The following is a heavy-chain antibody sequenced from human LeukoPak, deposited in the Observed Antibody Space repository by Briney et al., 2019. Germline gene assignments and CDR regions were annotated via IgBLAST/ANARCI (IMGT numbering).Heavy chain of an antibody. Sequence: GGSLRLSCAASGFTFRSYWMTWVRQAPGKGLEWVANIKQDGSEKYYVDSVKGRFTISRDNAKNSLYLQMNSLRAEDTAVYYCARKGYGDYEIDYWGQGTLVTVSS. D-gene: IGHD4-17*01. CDR2: IKQDGSEK. J-gene: IGHJ4*02. CDR1: GFTFRSYW. V-gene: IGHV3-7*01. CDR3: ARKGYGDYEIDY.